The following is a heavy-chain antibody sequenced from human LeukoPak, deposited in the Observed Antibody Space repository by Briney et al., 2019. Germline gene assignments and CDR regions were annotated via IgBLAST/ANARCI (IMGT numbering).Heavy chain of an antibody. CDR2: KRHDGDNQ. CDR1: GFTFSSYG. J-gene: IGHJ4*02. D-gene: IGHD3-22*01. Sequence: GGSLRLSCAASGFTFSSYGMHWVRQAPGKGLEWVSFKRHDGDNQYYADSVMGRFTISRDNSKNTLYLQMNNLRADDTAVYYCAKSSSIYSYDTSAYLGPFDYWGLGTLVTVSS. CDR3: AKSSSIYSYDTSAYLGPFDY. V-gene: IGHV3-30*02.